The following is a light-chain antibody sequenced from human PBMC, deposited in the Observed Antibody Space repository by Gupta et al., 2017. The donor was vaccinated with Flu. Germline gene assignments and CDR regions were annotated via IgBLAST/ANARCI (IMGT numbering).Light chain of an antibody. CDR2: AES. J-gene: IGKJ1*01. CDR1: QSIYRY. V-gene: IGKV1-39*01. Sequence: PSSLSTSVGDRVTIPCRASQSIYRYLNWYQQKPGKAPKLLIYAESSLQSGVPSRFSGSGSGTDFTLTISRLQPEDFATYYCQQSDSIPWTFGQGTKVEIK. CDR3: QQSDSIPWT.